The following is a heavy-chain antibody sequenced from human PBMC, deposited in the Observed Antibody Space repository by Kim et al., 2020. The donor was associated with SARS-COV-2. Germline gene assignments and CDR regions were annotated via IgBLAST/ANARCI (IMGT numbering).Heavy chain of an antibody. CDR3: ARAQRAPRLYGSGSQPYTKLVGMDV. V-gene: IGHV4-34*01. Sequence: SETLSLTCAVYGGSFSGYYWSWIRQPPGKGLEWIGEINHSGSTNYNPSLKSRVTISVDTSKNQFSLKLSSVTAADTAVYYCARAQRAPRLYGSGSQPYTKLVGMDVWGQGTTVTVSS. D-gene: IGHD3-10*01. J-gene: IGHJ6*02. CDR2: INHSGST. CDR1: GGSFSGYY.